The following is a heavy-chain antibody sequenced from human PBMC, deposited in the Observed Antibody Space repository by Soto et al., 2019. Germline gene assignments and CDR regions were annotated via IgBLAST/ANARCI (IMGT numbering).Heavy chain of an antibody. J-gene: IGHJ3*02. CDR2: ISYDGSNK. Sequence: PGGSLRLSCAASGFTFSSYGMHWVRQAPGKGLEWVAVISYDGSNKYYADSVKGRFTISRDNSKNTLYLQMNSLRAEDTAVYYCAKVVAATDDAFDIWGQGTMVTVSS. V-gene: IGHV3-30*18. CDR3: AKVVAATDDAFDI. CDR1: GFTFSSYG. D-gene: IGHD2-15*01.